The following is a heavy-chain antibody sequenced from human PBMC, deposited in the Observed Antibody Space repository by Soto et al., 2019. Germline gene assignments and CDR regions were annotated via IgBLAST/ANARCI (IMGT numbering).Heavy chain of an antibody. Sequence: PGGSLRLSCAASGFTFSSYAMSWVRQAPGKGLEWVSAISGSGGSTYYADSVKGRFTISRDNSKNTLYLQMNSLRAEDTAVYYCANRLKARQLGLFDYWGQGTLVTVSS. V-gene: IGHV3-23*01. CDR1: GFTFSSYA. CDR2: ISGSGGST. D-gene: IGHD6-6*01. CDR3: ANRLKARQLGLFDY. J-gene: IGHJ4*02.